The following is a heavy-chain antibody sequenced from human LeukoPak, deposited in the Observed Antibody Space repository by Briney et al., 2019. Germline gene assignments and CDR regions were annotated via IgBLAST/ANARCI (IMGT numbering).Heavy chain of an antibody. CDR2: IYYSGST. Sequence: PSETLSLTCTVSGGSISSYYWSWIRQPPGKGLEWIGYIYYSGSTNYNPSLKSRVTISVDTSKNQFSLKLSSVTAADTAVYYCARIDEGSYGFFDYWGQGTLVTVSS. D-gene: IGHD5-18*01. J-gene: IGHJ4*02. CDR3: ARIDEGSYGFFDY. V-gene: IGHV4-59*01. CDR1: GGSISSYY.